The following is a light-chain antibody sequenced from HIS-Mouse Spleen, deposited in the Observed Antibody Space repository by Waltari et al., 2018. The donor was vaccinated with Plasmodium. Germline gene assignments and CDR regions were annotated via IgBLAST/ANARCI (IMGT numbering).Light chain of an antibody. CDR1: GRDVGGYNY. Sequence: QSPLTQPPSASGSHGQSLTISCTGPGRDVGGYNYVSCYQQPPGKAPKLMIYEVSKRPSGVPDRFSGSKSGNTASRTVSGLQAEDEADYYCSSYAGSNNVFGTGTKVTVL. V-gene: IGLV2-8*01. J-gene: IGLJ1*01. CDR2: EVS. CDR3: SSYAGSNNV.